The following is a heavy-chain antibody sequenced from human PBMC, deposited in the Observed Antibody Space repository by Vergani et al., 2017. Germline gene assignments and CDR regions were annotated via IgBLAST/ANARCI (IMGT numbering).Heavy chain of an antibody. J-gene: IGHJ6*02. V-gene: IGHV3-23*01. CDR3: AXSPPSMVAGYYYYGMDV. D-gene: IGHD3-10*01. CDR1: GFTFSSYA. CDR2: ISGSGGST. Sequence: EVQLLESGGGLVQPGGSLRLSCAASGFTFSSYAMSWVRQAPGKGLEWVSAISGSGGSTYYADSVKGRFTISRDNSKNTLYLQMGSLRAEDMAVYYCAXSPPSMVAGYYYYGMDVWGQGTTVTVSS.